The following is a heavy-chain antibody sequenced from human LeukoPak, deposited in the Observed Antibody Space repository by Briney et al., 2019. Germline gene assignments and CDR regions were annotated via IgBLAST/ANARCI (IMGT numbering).Heavy chain of an antibody. CDR3: AKKVYSGGWYDY. CDR1: GGSFSGYY. D-gene: IGHD6-19*01. V-gene: IGHV4-34*01. CDR2: MYHSGST. J-gene: IGHJ4*02. Sequence: LETLSLTCAVYGGSFSGYYWSWIRQPPGKGLEWIGEMYHSGSTNYNPSLKSRLTISVDKSKNQFSLKLSSVTAADTAVYYCAKKVYSGGWYDYWGQGTRVTVSS.